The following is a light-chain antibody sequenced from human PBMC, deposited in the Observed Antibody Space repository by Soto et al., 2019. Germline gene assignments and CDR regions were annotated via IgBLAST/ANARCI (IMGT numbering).Light chain of an antibody. CDR1: QSLKTNF. CDR3: QQYDGSPRT. V-gene: IGKV3-20*01. CDR2: GRF. Sequence: TVLTQSPGTVFLSPGERATLYCRTSQSLKTNFLAWYQQRPGQAPRLLIYGRFNRAAGVPCRFSGSGSGTDFTLTINALEAEDSAVYYCQQYDGSPRTFGLVTKVEVK. J-gene: IGKJ2*01.